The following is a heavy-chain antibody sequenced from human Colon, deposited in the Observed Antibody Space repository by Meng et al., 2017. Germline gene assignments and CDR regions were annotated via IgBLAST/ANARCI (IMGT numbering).Heavy chain of an antibody. CDR1: GGSISTSGYY. Sequence: QPQLQESGPGLVRPSEALSLTGRVSGGSISTSGYYWGWIRQPPGKGLEWIGSIGHSGITYYTPSLKSRVTVSIDTSKSQFSLKLTSVTAADTAVYYCVRSSGWVRTGFDPWGQGTLVTVSS. CDR2: IGHSGIT. D-gene: IGHD6-19*01. CDR3: VRSSGWVRTGFDP. J-gene: IGHJ5*02. V-gene: IGHV4-39*01.